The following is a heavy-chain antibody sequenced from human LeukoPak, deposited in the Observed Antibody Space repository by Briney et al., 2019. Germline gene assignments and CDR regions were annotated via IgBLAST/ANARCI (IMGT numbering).Heavy chain of an antibody. V-gene: IGHV3-30*02. Sequence: PGGSLRLSCAASGFTFSSYGMHWVRQAPGKGLEWVAFIRYDGSNKYYADSVKGRFTISRDNSKNTLYLQMNSLRGEDTAVYYCAKDWGNYDFWSGYYSYWGQGTLVTVSS. D-gene: IGHD3-3*01. CDR3: AKDWGNYDFWSGYYSY. CDR2: IRYDGSNK. CDR1: GFTFSSYG. J-gene: IGHJ4*02.